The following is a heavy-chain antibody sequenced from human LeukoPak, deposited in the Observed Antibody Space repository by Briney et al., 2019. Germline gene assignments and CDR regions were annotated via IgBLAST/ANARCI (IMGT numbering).Heavy chain of an antibody. CDR3: AKVGDYYDSSGYFDY. D-gene: IGHD3-22*01. CDR2: ISGSGGST. CDR1: GFTFSSYA. Sequence: PGGSLRLSCAASGFTFSSYAMSWVRQAPGKGLEWVSAISGSGGSTYYADSVKGRFTISRDNSKNTLYLQMNSLRAEDTAVYYCAKVGDYYDSSGYFDYWGQETLVTVSS. J-gene: IGHJ4*02. V-gene: IGHV3-23*01.